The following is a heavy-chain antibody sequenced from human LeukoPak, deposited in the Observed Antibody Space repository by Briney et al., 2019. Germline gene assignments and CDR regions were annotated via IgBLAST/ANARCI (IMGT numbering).Heavy chain of an antibody. V-gene: IGHV4-4*07. D-gene: IGHD6-13*01. CDR3: ARLFPAAGTPYYYIMDV. CDR1: GGSISNYY. CDR2: FYSSGSY. Sequence: SETLSLTCTVSGGSISNYYWSWIRQPAGKGLEWIGRFYSSGSYNYNPSLKSRVTMSVDTSKNQFSLTLSSVTAADTAVYYCARLFPAAGTPYYYIMDVWGQGTTVTVSS. J-gene: IGHJ6*02.